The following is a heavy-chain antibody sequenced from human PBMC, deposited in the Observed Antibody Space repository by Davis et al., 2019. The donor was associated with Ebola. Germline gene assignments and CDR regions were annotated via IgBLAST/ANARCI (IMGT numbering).Heavy chain of an antibody. CDR3: ARDALYYGSGSYYGSFGDV. Sequence: GESLKISCAASGFTFSSHGMHWVRQAPGKGLEWVAVIWYDGSNKYYADSVKGRFTISRDNSKNTLYLQMNSLRAEDTAVYYCARDALYYGSGSYYGSFGDVWGQGTTVTVSS. D-gene: IGHD3-10*01. CDR1: GFTFSSHG. J-gene: IGHJ6*02. CDR2: IWYDGSNK. V-gene: IGHV3-33*01.